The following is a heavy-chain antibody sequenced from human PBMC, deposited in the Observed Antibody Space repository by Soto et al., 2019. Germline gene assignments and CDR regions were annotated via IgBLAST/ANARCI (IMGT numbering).Heavy chain of an antibody. D-gene: IGHD1-20*01. CDR3: AKTLQYNSSPVDF. J-gene: IGHJ4*02. V-gene: IGHV3-23*01. CDR1: GLTFSIAC. CDR2: ISGSGGHT. Sequence: PGGSLRLSCAASGLTFSIACMNWVRQAPVKGLEWVSGISGSGGHTYYADSVKGRFTISRDTSKNTLFLQMDSLRAEDTGTYYCAKTLQYNSSPVDFWGQGTLVTVSS.